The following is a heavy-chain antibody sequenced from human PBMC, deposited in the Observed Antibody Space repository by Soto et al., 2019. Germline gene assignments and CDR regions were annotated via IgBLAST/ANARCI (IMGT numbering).Heavy chain of an antibody. Sequence: QVPLVQSGAEVKKPGASVRVSCKASGYTFTNYGISWVRQAPGQGLEWMGWVGPYNGNTDHAQSFQGRVTMTTVTPTNTASMGLGSLRSDDTALYYCARCYCSLGSCYTCWHFDLWGRGTLVTVSS. CDR3: ARCYCSLGSCYTCWHFDL. D-gene: IGHD2-15*01. J-gene: IGHJ2*01. CDR1: GYTFTNYG. V-gene: IGHV1-18*04. CDR2: VGPYNGNT.